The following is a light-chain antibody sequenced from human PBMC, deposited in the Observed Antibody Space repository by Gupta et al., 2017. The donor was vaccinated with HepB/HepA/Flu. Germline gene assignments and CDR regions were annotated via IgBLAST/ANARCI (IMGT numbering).Light chain of an antibody. CDR2: GVS. CDR1: QDIRKF. V-gene: IGKV1-33*01. CDR3: LQYDNLPYT. J-gene: IGKJ2*01. Sequence: DIDLTQSPSSLSASIGDSVSITCQSSQDIRKFLNWFQHTPGRAPQLLLYGVSNLQEGVPSRFSGSGSGTHFTLTIDSLQPEDIGTYYCLQYDNLPYTFGQGTVLEI.